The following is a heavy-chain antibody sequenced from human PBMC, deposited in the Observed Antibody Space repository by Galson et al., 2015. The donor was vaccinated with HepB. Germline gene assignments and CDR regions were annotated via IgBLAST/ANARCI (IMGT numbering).Heavy chain of an antibody. CDR2: FNNNGDI. V-gene: IGHV4-59*08. CDR1: GDSVSSNY. D-gene: IGHD1-26*01. Sequence: QVQLQESGPGLVKHSETLSLTCTVPGDSVSSNYWGWIRQPPGRGLEYIGYFNNNGDINYNPSLKSRVTMSVDTSKNQFSLKVSSVTAADTAVYYCARHQTGGTYPLDYWGRGTLVTVSS. J-gene: IGHJ4*02. CDR3: ARHQTGGTYPLDY.